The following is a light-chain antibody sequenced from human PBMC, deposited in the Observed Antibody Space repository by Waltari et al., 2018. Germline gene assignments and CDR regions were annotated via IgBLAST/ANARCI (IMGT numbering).Light chain of an antibody. Sequence: QSALPPPASVSGSPGQSITISCTGTSIDVGSYNFLPWYQQHPGKAPKLMIYEGSKRPSGVSNRFSGSKSGNTASLTISGLQAEDEADYYCCSYAGSSTLVFGGGTKLTVL. CDR3: CSYAGSSTLV. V-gene: IGLV2-23*01. CDR2: EGS. J-gene: IGLJ3*02. CDR1: SIDVGSYNF.